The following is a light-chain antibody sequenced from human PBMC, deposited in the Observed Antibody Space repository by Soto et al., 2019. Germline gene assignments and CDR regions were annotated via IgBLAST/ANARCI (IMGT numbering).Light chain of an antibody. CDR1: NIGSKS. CDR2: DDS. J-gene: IGLJ3*02. V-gene: IGLV3-21*02. CDR3: QVWDSITDHVV. Sequence: SYELTQPPSVSVAPGQTASLSCGGNNIGSKSVHWYQQRPGQAPVLVVYDDSDRPSGIPERFSGSNSGNTATLTISRVEAGDEADYYCQVWDSITDHVVFGGGTKVTVV.